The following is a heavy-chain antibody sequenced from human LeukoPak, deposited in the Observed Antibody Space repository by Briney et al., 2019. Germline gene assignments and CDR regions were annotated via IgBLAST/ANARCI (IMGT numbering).Heavy chain of an antibody. Sequence: ASVKVSCKASGYTFTSYGISWVRQAPGQGLEWMGWISAYNGNTNYAQKLKGRVTMTTDTSTSTAYMELRSLRSDDTAVYYCARDRQLAPNDAFDIWGQGTMVTVSS. V-gene: IGHV1-18*01. D-gene: IGHD6-13*01. CDR2: ISAYNGNT. CDR1: GYTFTSYG. J-gene: IGHJ3*02. CDR3: ARDRQLAPNDAFDI.